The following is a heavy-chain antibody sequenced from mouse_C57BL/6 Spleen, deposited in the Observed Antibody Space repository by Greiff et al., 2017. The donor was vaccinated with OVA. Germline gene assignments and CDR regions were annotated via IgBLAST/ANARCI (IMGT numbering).Heavy chain of an antibody. J-gene: IGHJ4*01. CDR2: IYPSDSET. D-gene: IGHD2-5*01. CDR1: GYTFTSYW. V-gene: IGHV1-61*01. CDR3: ARRRSNYVDAMDY. Sequence: QVQLQQSGAELVRPGSSVKLSCKASGYTFTSYWMDWVKQRPGQGLEWIGNIYPSDSETHYNQKFKDKATLTVDKSSSTAYMQLSSLTSEDSAVYYCARRRSNYVDAMDYWGQGTSVTVSS.